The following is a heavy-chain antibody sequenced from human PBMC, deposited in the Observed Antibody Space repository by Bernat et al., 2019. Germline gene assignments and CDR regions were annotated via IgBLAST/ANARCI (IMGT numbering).Heavy chain of an antibody. V-gene: IGHV1-2*04. D-gene: IGHD4-11*01. Sequence: QVQLVQSGAEVKKPGASVKVSCKASGYTFTGYYMHWVRQAPGQGLEWMGWINPNSGGTNYAQKVKAWGTMTRNTAISATYMELSRIRSDDTAVYYCARETRHVDDGNPDAFDIWGQGTMVTVSS. CDR1: GYTFTGYY. CDR2: INPNSGGT. CDR3: ARETRHVDDGNPDAFDI. J-gene: IGHJ3*02.